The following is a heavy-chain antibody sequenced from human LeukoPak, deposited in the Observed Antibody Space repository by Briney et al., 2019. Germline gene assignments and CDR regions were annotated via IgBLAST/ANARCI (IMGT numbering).Heavy chain of an antibody. Sequence: SETLSLTCAVYGGSFSGYYWSWIRQPPGEGLEWIGEINHSGSTNYNPSLKSRVTISVDTSKNQFSLKLSSVTAADTAVYYCARGEAAAGTMGTKYYYYYYGMDVWGQGTTVTVSS. CDR3: ARGEAAAGTMGTKYYYYYYGMDV. D-gene: IGHD6-13*01. V-gene: IGHV4-34*01. J-gene: IGHJ6*02. CDR2: INHSGST. CDR1: GGSFSGYY.